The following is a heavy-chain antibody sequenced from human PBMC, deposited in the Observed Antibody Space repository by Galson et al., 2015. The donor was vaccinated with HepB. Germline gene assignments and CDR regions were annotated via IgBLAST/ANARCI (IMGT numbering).Heavy chain of an antibody. CDR2: ISFDGSNK. D-gene: IGHD2-8*01. V-gene: IGHV3-30-3*01. CDR1: GFTFSNYA. J-gene: IGHJ6*02. Sequence: SLRLSCAASGFTFSNYAMHWARQAPGKGLEWVAVISFDGSNKYYADSVKGRFTISRDNPKNTLYLQMNSLRAEDTAVYYCARDVGGDCTNGICYTSRYTNSRGGMDVWGQGTTVTVSS. CDR3: ARDVGGDCTNGICYTSRYTNSRGGMDV.